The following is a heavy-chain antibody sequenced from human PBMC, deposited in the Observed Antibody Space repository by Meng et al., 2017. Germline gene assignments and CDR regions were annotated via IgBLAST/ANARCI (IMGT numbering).Heavy chain of an antibody. CDR1: GFTFSSYA. CDR2: ISYDGSNK. J-gene: IGHJ4*02. CDR3: ASGSQWLFPY. V-gene: IGHV3-30*01. D-gene: IGHD6-19*01. Sequence: VQIVEAGAGVCQPVRSLSLCCESSGFTFSSYAMHWVRQAPGKGLEWVAVISYDGSNKYYADSVKGRFTISRDNSKNTLYLQMNSLRAEDTAVYYCASGSQWLFPYWGQGTLVTVS.